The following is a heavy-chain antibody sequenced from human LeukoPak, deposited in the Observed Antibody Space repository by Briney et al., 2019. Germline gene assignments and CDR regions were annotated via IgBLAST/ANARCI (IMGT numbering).Heavy chain of an antibody. CDR3: AKEGRSTSPGY. CDR2: IRSSGGA. V-gene: IGHV4-4*07. CDR1: GGSISTYY. Sequence: SETLSLTCSVSGGSISTYYWSWIRQPAGKGLEWIGRIRSSGGANYNPSLKSRVTMSVDTSTNQCSLKLDSVTAADTAVYWCAKEGRSTSPGYWGQGILVTVSS. D-gene: IGHD2-15*01. J-gene: IGHJ4*02.